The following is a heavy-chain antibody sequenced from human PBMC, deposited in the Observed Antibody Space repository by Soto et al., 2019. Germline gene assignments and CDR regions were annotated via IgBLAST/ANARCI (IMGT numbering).Heavy chain of an antibody. D-gene: IGHD3-16*01. CDR2: IIPIFGAA. Sequence: QVQLVQSGAEVKKPGSSVRVSCKASGGTFSSYAISWVRQAHGQGLEWMGGIIPIFGAAIYEQNSRGRVTITADESTNPAYLELSSLRSVDTAMYYCAKDVGDAFDVWGQGTMVTVSS. CDR3: AKDVGDAFDV. V-gene: IGHV1-69*12. CDR1: GGTFSSYA. J-gene: IGHJ3*01.